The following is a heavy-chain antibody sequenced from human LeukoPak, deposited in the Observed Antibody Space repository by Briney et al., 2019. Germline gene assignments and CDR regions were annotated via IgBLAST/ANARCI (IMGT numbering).Heavy chain of an antibody. CDR2: VHYSGNT. J-gene: IGHJ2*01. D-gene: IGHD6-13*01. CDR3: ARMIAAAGTEYFDL. CDR1: GGSISNYY. Sequence: SETLSLTCIVSGGSISNYYWSWIRQPPRKGLEWIGYVHYSGNTNYNPSLKSRVTISVDTSKNQFSLKLSSVTAVDTAVYYCARMIAAAGTEYFDLWGRGTLVTVSS. V-gene: IGHV4-59*01.